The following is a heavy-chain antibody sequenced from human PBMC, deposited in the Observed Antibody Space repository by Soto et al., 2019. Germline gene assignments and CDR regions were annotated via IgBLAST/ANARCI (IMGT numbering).Heavy chain of an antibody. CDR1: GVTFSSHS. CDR3: ATGSFTSTGGRIGYHYNTMDV. Sequence: SVKVSCKSSGVTFSSHSINWVRQAPGQGLEWMGGIIPIFGPANFAKKFQGRVTITADESTTTAYMELSSLTSEDTAVYYCATGSFTSTGGRIGYHYNTMDVWGQGTTVTVSS. D-gene: IGHD5-12*01. J-gene: IGHJ6*02. CDR2: IIPIFGPA. V-gene: IGHV1-69*13.